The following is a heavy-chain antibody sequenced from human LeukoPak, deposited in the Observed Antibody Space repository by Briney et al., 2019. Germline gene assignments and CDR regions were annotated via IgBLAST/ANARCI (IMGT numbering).Heavy chain of an antibody. D-gene: IGHD3/OR15-3a*01. CDR3: ARDEGLPAEFFQH. J-gene: IGHJ1*01. CDR1: GFAFSLYN. CDR2: IDGSNYI. V-gene: IGHV3-21*01. Sequence: GGSLRLSCAASGFAFSLYNMNWVRQAPGKGLEWVSCIDGSNYIYYADSVKGRFTVSRDNARNLLYLQLNRLRAEDTAVYYCARDEGLPAEFFQHWGQGTLVTVSS.